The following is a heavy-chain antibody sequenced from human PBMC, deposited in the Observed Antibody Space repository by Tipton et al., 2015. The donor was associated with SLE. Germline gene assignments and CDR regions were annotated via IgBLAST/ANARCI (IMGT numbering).Heavy chain of an antibody. CDR1: GGSISSSSYY. Sequence: TLSLTCTVSGGSISSSSYYWGWIRQPPGKGLEWIGYTFDSGTNYSPSLKSRVTISVDTSKNQFSLKVHSVTATDTATYYCARSSFLYRKPPNELDNWGQGTLVTVSS. CDR2: TFDSGT. D-gene: IGHD1-26*01. V-gene: IGHV4-61*05. CDR3: ARSSFLYRKPPNELDN. J-gene: IGHJ1*01.